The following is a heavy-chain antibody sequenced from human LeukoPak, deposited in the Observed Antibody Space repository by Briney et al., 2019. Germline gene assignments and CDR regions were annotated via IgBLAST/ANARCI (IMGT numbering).Heavy chain of an antibody. CDR3: ARGDAVAGFGY. D-gene: IGHD6-19*01. CDR2: IYYSGST. Sequence: PSETLSLTCTVSGGSISSYYWSWIRQPPGKGLEWIGYIYYSGSTNYNPSLKSRVTISVDTSKNQFSLKLSSVTAADTAVYYCARGDAVAGFGYWGQGTLVTVSS. J-gene: IGHJ4*02. V-gene: IGHV4-59*01. CDR1: GGSISSYY.